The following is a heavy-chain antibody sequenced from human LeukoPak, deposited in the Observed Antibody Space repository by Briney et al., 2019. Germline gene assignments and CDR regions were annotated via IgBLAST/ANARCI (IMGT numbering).Heavy chain of an antibody. CDR2: ISAYNGNT. Sequence: ASVKVSCKATGYTFNSYGISWVRQAPGQGLEWMGWISAYNGNTNYAQKVQGRVTMTTDTSTSTAYMELRSLRSDDTAVYYCARADIRAIASSGWYGFDYWGQGTLVTVSS. CDR1: GYTFNSYG. D-gene: IGHD6-19*01. CDR3: ARADIRAIASSGWYGFDY. J-gene: IGHJ4*02. V-gene: IGHV1-18*01.